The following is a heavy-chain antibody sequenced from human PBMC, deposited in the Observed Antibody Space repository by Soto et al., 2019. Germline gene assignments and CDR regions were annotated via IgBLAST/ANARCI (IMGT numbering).Heavy chain of an antibody. D-gene: IGHD3-22*01. CDR1: GYSFTTYW. J-gene: IGHJ4*02. Sequence: PGESLKISCKASGYSFTTYWISWVRQMPGKGLEWMGRIDPSDSYTNYSPSFQGHVTISADKSISTAYLQWSSLKASDTAMYYCARHRRYYYDSSGYLDYWGQGTLVTVSS. CDR2: IDPSDSYT. V-gene: IGHV5-10-1*01. CDR3: ARHRRYYYDSSGYLDY.